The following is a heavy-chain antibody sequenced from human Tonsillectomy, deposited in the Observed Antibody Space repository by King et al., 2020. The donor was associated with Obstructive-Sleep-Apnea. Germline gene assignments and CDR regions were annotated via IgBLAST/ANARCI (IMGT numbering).Heavy chain of an antibody. Sequence: VQLVESGGGVVQPGRSLRLSCAASGVTFSTYGMHWVRQAPGKGLEWVALISYDGSNKYYADSVKGRFTISRDNSKNTLYLQMNSLRAEETAVYYCAKGSYPNTVLNAWGQGILVTVSS. J-gene: IGHJ5*02. D-gene: IGHD4-23*01. CDR1: GVTFSTYG. CDR2: ISYDGSNK. V-gene: IGHV3-30*18. CDR3: AKGSYPNTVLNA.